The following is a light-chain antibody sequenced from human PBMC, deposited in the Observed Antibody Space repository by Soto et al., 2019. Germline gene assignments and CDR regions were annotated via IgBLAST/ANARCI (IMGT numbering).Light chain of an antibody. CDR1: SSNIGSHT. V-gene: IGLV1-44*01. J-gene: IGLJ2*01. CDR2: SNT. CDR3: AAWDDSLNGVV. Sequence: QSVLTQPPSASGTPGQTIAISCSGGSSNIGSHTVNWYQQLPGTAPRLLIYSNTQRPSGVPDRFSGSKSGTSASLAISGLQSEYGSDYYCAAWDDSLNGVVFGGGTKLTVL.